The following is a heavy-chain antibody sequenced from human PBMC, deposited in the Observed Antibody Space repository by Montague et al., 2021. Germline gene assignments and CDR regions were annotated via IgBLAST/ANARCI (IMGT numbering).Heavy chain of an antibody. V-gene: IGHV4-30-2*01. Sequence: TLSLTCAVSGGSISSSGYSWNWIRQPPGKGLEWIGYVYHNGDTYYKSSLKSRVTMSVDTPKNQFSLKLISVTAADTAVYYCVGGPDYGDTGGAFDIWGQGTTVAISS. CDR3: VGGPDYGDTGGAFDI. CDR1: GGSISSSGYS. J-gene: IGHJ3*02. D-gene: IGHD4-17*01. CDR2: VYHNGDT.